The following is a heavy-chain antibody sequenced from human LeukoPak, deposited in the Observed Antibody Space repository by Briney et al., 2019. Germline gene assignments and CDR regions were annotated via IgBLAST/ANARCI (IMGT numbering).Heavy chain of an antibody. CDR1: GFTFRSYA. Sequence: PGGSLRLSCTASGFTFRSYAMNWVRQAPGKGLEWVSYISSTSSIKKYADSVRGRFTISRDNANNSLYLQMSSLRAEDTAVYYCARTYYYDSGNCGYRGQGTLVTVS. J-gene: IGHJ4*02. V-gene: IGHV3-48*01. D-gene: IGHD3-10*01. CDR3: ARTYYYDSGNCGY. CDR2: ISSTSSIK.